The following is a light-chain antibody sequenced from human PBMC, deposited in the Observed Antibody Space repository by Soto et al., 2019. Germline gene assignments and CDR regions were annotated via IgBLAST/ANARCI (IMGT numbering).Light chain of an antibody. CDR3: LLSYSDARV. CDR2: DAT. CDR1: TGAVTSGHY. Sequence: QAVVTQEPSLTVSPGGTVTLTCGSSTGAVTSGHYPYWFQQKPGQAPRTLIYDATNKHSWTPARFSGSLLGGKAALTLSGAQPEDEADYYCLLSYSDARVFGGGTKVTVL. V-gene: IGLV7-46*01. J-gene: IGLJ3*02.